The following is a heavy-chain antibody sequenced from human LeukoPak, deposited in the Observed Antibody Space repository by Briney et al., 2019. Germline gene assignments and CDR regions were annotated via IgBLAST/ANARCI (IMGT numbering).Heavy chain of an antibody. CDR3: ARDSIGYGLDYFDY. J-gene: IGHJ4*02. Sequence: GGSLRLSCAASGFTFTSHVMSWIRQAPGKGLEWVSYISSSGSTIYYADSVKGRFTISRDNAKNSLCLQMNSLRAEDTAVYYCARDSIGYGLDYFDYWGQGTLVTVSS. CDR1: GFTFTSHV. V-gene: IGHV3-11*04. D-gene: IGHD2/OR15-2a*01. CDR2: ISSSGSTI.